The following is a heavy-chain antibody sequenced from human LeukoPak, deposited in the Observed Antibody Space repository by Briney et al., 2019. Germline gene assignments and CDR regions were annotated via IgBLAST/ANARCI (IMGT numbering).Heavy chain of an antibody. CDR3: ARAPSELLWFGDFYMDV. Sequence: ASVKVSCKASGGTFSGYDINWVRQAIGQGLEWMGRMNPNSGNTGYAQKFQGRVTITRNTSISTAYMELSSLRSEDTAVYYCARAPSELLWFGDFYMDVWGKGTTVTVSS. V-gene: IGHV1-8*03. CDR1: GGTFSGYD. J-gene: IGHJ6*03. CDR2: MNPNSGNT. D-gene: IGHD3-10*01.